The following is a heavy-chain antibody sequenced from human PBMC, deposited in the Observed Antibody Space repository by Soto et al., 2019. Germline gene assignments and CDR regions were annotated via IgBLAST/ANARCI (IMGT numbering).Heavy chain of an antibody. CDR1: GYTYTSYG. CDR3: AREPNYFDY. J-gene: IGHJ4*02. CDR2: ISAYNGNR. V-gene: IGHV1-18*01. Sequence: QVQLVQSGAEVKEPGASVKVSCKASGYTYTSYGIGWVRQAPGQGLEWMGWISAYNGNRKYAQKLQGRVTMTTDTSTSTADMELRTLRSDDTAVYYCAREPNYFDYWGQGTLVTVSS.